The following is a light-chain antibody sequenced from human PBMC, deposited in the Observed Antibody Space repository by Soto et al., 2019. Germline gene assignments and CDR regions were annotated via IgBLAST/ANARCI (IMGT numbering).Light chain of an antibody. Sequence: QSALTQPASVSGSPGQSITISCTGTTSDVGTYSLVSWYQQYSGKAPKLIIYEVTKRPSGVSNRFSGSKSGNTASLTVSGLQAADEADYSCSSYANSDTLFGGGTKVIV. CDR1: TSDVGTYSL. V-gene: IGLV2-23*02. J-gene: IGLJ2*01. CDR3: SSYANSDTL. CDR2: EVT.